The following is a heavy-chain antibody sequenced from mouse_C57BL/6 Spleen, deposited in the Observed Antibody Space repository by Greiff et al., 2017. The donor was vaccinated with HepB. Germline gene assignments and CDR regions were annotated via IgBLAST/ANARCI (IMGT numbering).Heavy chain of an antibody. CDR1: GYTFTSYW. D-gene: IGHD2-4*01. J-gene: IGHJ3*01. CDR3: ASGMDYDEAWFAY. CDR2: IDPSDSYT. Sequence: VQLQQPGAELVRPGTSVKLSCKASGYTFTSYWMHWVKQRPGQGLEWIGVIDPSDSYTNYNQKFKGKATLTVDTSSSTAYMQLSSLTSEDSAVYYCASGMDYDEAWFAYWGQGTLVTVSA. V-gene: IGHV1-59*01.